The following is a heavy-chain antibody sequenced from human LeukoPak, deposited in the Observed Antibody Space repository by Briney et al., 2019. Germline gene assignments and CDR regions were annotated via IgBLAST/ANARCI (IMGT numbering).Heavy chain of an antibody. CDR3: AKGPLSGSFDY. V-gene: IGHV3-23*01. Sequence: GGSLRLSCAASGFTFSSYAMSWVRQAPGKGLEWVSAISTSGGRTYYADSVKGRFTISRDNSKNTLYLQMNGLRAEDTAVYYCAKGPLSGSFDYWGQGTLVTVS. J-gene: IGHJ4*02. D-gene: IGHD1-26*01. CDR2: ISTSGGRT. CDR1: GFTFSSYA.